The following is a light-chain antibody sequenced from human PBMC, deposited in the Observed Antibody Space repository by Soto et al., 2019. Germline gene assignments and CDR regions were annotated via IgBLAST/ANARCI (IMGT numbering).Light chain of an antibody. V-gene: IGKV3-20*01. CDR1: HSVSSSY. CDR3: QQYGSLLT. J-gene: IGKJ4*01. Sequence: EIVLTQSPGTLSLSPGERATRSCRASHSVSSSYLAWYQQKPGQAPRLLIYGASSRATGIPDRFSGSGSGTDFTLTISRLEPEDFAVYYCQQYGSLLTFGGGTKVEIK. CDR2: GAS.